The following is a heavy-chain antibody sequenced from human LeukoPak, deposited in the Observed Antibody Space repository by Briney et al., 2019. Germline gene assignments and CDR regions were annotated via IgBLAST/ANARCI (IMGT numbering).Heavy chain of an antibody. D-gene: IGHD3-10*01. CDR1: GYTLTELS. CDR2: FDPEDGET. V-gene: IGHV1-24*01. CDR3: ATATMVRGVIITLFDY. J-gene: IGHJ4*02. Sequence: ASVKVSCKVSGYTLTELSMHWVLQAPGKGLEWMGGFDPEDGETIYAQKFQGRVTMTEDTSTDTAYMELSSLRSEDTAVYYCATATMVRGVIITLFDYWGQGTLVTVSS.